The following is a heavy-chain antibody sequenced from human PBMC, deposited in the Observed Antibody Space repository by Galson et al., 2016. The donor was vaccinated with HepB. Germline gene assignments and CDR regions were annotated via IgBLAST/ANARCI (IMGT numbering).Heavy chain of an antibody. CDR1: GFTFGDYA. CDR3: ASRHSGWYYFDY. CDR2: ISGGSSYI. Sequence: SLRLSCAASGFTFGDYAMSWFRQAPGKGLEWVSSISGGSSYIYYADSVKGRFTISRDNAKNSLYLQMNSLRAEDTAVYYCASRHSGWYYFDYWGQGTLVTVSS. V-gene: IGHV3-21*01. D-gene: IGHD6-19*01. J-gene: IGHJ4*02.